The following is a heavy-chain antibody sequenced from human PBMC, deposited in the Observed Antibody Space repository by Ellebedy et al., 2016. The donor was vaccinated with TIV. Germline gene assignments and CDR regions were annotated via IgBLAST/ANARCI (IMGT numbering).Heavy chain of an antibody. V-gene: IGHV1-46*01. CDR1: GYTFTSYY. Sequence: AASVKVSCKASGYTFTSYYMHWVRQAPGQGLEWMGIINPSGGSTSYAQKFQGRVTMTRDTSTSTVYMELCSLRSEDTAVYYCARDRSPPIVATINLFDYWGQGTLVTVSS. D-gene: IGHD5-12*01. CDR2: INPSGGST. CDR3: ARDRSPPIVATINLFDY. J-gene: IGHJ4*02.